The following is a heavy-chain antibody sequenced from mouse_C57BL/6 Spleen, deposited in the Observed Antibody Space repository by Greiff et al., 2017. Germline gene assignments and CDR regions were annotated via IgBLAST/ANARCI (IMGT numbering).Heavy chain of an antibody. D-gene: IGHD3-1*01. CDR1: GYAFSSYW. V-gene: IGHV1-80*01. Sequence: VMLVESGAELVKPGASVKISCKASGYAFSSYWMNWVKQRPGKGLEWIGQIYSGDGDTNYNGKFKGKATLTADKSSSTAYMQLSSLTSEDSAVYFCARSGPYAMDYWGQGTSVTVSS. CDR3: ARSGPYAMDY. CDR2: IYSGDGDT. J-gene: IGHJ4*01.